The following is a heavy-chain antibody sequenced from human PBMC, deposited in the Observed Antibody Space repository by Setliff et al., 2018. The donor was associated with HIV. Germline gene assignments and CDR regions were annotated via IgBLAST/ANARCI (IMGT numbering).Heavy chain of an antibody. CDR3: ARGQDLGATWTGYYYYYMDV. Sequence: SETLSLTCAVSGGSISSTNWWSWVRQPPGKGLEWIGEIYHSGSTNYTPSLKRRLTMSVDTSKNQFSLKLTSVTAADTAVYYCARGQDLGATWTGYYYYYMDVWGKGTTVTVSS. V-gene: IGHV4-4*02. CDR2: IYHSGST. D-gene: IGHD1-26*01. CDR1: GGSISSTNW. J-gene: IGHJ6*03.